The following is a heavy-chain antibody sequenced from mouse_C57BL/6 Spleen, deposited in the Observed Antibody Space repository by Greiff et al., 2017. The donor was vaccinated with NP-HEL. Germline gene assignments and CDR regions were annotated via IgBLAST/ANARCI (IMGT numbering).Heavy chain of an antibody. V-gene: IGHV5-17*01. CDR1: GFTFSDYG. D-gene: IGHD2-10*01. J-gene: IGHJ4*01. Sequence: EVKLVESGGGLVKPGGSLKLSCAASGFTFSDYGMHWVRQAPEKGLEWVAYISSGSSTNYYADTVKGRFTISRDNAKNTLFLQMTSLRSEDTAMYYCARPYFGAMDYWGQGTSVTVSS. CDR2: ISSGSSTN. CDR3: ARPYFGAMDY.